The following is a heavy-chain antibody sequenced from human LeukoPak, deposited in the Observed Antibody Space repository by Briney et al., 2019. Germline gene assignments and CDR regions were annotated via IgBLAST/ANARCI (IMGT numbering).Heavy chain of an antibody. J-gene: IGHJ4*02. Sequence: SETLSLTCAVYGGSFSGCYWSWIRQPPGKGLEWIGEINRSGSTNYNPSLKSRVTISVDTSKNQFSLKLSSVTAADTAVYYCARASRGIVVVPAASNRRYFDYWGQGTLVTVSS. CDR1: GGSFSGCY. CDR2: INRSGST. V-gene: IGHV4-34*01. CDR3: ARASRGIVVVPAASNRRYFDY. D-gene: IGHD2-2*01.